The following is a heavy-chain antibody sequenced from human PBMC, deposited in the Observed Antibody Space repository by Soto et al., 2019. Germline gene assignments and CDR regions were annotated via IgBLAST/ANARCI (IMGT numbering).Heavy chain of an antibody. J-gene: IGHJ6*02. CDR2: ISYDGSNK. D-gene: IGHD6-19*01. CDR3: AKDQIEVAGTFNYYYGMDV. V-gene: IGHV3-30*18. CDR1: GFTFSSYG. Sequence: GGSLRLSCAASGFTFSSYGMHWVRQAPGKGLEWVAVISYDGSNKYYADSVKGRFTISRDNSKNTLYLQMNSLRAEDTAVYYCAKDQIEVAGTFNYYYGMDVWGPGITVTVSS.